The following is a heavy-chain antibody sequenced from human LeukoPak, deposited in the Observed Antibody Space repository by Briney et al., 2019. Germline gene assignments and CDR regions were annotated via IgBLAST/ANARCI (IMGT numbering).Heavy chain of an antibody. CDR2: ISGSGGST. V-gene: IGHV3-23*01. D-gene: IGHD6-19*01. CDR3: ARADLFGIAVAGPFDY. J-gene: IGHJ4*02. CDR1: GGSISSGGHY. Sequence: ETLSLTCTVSGGSISSGGHYWSWVRQAPGKGLEWVSAISGSGGSTYYADSVKGRFTISRDNSKNTLYLQMNSLRAEDTAVYYCARADLFGIAVAGPFDYWGQGTLVTVSS.